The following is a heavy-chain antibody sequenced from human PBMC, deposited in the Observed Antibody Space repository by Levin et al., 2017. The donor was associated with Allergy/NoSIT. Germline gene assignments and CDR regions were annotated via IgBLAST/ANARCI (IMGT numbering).Heavy chain of an antibody. J-gene: IGHJ4*02. CDR2: IWYDGSNK. CDR3: VREYFYDNSGDY. D-gene: IGHD3-22*01. Sequence: GGSLRLSCAASGFTFSRSSMNWVRQAPGKGPEWVAVIWYDGSNKYYADSVKGRFTISRDNSKNTVYLQMNSLRAEDTAVYYCVREYFYDNSGDYWGQGTLVTVSS. CDR1: GFTFSRSS. V-gene: IGHV3-33*07.